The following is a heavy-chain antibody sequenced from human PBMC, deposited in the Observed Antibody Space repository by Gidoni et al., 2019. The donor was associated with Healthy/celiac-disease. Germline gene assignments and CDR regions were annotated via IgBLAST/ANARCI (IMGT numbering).Heavy chain of an antibody. V-gene: IGHV3-30*03. Sequence: QVQLVESGGGVVQHGRSLRLSCAASGFTFSSYGMHWVRQAPGKGLEWVAVISYDGSNKYYADSVKGRFTISRDNSKNTLYLQMNSLRAEDTAVYYCARKVGAFDYWGQGTLVTVSS. J-gene: IGHJ4*02. D-gene: IGHD1-26*01. CDR1: GFTFSSYG. CDR2: ISYDGSNK. CDR3: ARKVGAFDY.